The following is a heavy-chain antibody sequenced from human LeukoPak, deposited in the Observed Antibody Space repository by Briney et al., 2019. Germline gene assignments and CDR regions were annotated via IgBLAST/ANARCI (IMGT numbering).Heavy chain of an antibody. CDR2: IYYSGST. Sequence: PSETLSLTCTVSGGSISSSSYYWGWIRQPPGKGLEWIGSIYYSGSTYYNPSLKSRVTISVDTSKNQFSLKLSSVTAADTAVYYCASTYPGMFGVRGGSFGAFDIWGQGTMVTVSS. J-gene: IGHJ3*02. D-gene: IGHD2-15*01. CDR1: GGSISSSSYY. CDR3: ASTYPGMFGVRGGSFGAFDI. V-gene: IGHV4-39*07.